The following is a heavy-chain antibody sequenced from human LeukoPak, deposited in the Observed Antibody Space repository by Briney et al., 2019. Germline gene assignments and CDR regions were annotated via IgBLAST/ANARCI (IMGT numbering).Heavy chain of an antibody. CDR1: GYTLTELS. CDR2: FDPEDGET. D-gene: IGHD5-18*01. V-gene: IGHV1-24*01. J-gene: IGHJ3*02. Sequence: ASVKVSCKVSGYTLTELSMHWVRQAPGKGLEWMGGFDPEDGETIYAQKFQGRVTMTEDTSTDTAYMELSSLRSEDTAVYYCATGRGYSYGHRGLDDAFDIWAKGQWSPSLQ. CDR3: ATGRGYSYGHRGLDDAFDI.